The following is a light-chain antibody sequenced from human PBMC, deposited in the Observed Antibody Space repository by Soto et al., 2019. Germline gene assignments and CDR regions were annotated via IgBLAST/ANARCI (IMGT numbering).Light chain of an antibody. V-gene: IGLV4-69*01. Sequence: QSVLTQSPSASASLGASVKLTCTLSSGHSNYAIAWHQQQPETGPRYLMQVNSDGSHRKGDGIPDRFSGSGSGAERHLNNASLHSEEEDDYYRQTWGVFGTGTKLTVL. CDR1: SGHSNYA. CDR3: QTWGV. J-gene: IGLJ1*01. CDR2: VNSDGSH.